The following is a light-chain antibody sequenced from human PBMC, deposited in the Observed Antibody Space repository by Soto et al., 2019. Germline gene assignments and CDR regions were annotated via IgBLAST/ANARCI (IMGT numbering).Light chain of an antibody. J-gene: IGLJ2*01. V-gene: IGLV1-40*01. Sequence: QLVLTQPPSVSGAPGQRVTISCTGSSSNIGAGYDVHWYQQLPGTAPKLLIYGNSNRPSGVPDRFSGSKSGTSASLAITGLQAEDEADYYCQSYDSRVVFGGGTKLTVL. CDR2: GNS. CDR1: SSNIGAGYD. CDR3: QSYDSRVV.